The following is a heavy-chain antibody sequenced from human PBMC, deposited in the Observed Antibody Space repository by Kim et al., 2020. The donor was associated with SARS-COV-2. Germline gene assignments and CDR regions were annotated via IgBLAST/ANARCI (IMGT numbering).Heavy chain of an antibody. J-gene: IGHJ4*02. CDR2: IYYSGST. V-gene: IGHV4-59*13. Sequence: SETLSLTCTVSGGSISSYYWSWIRQPPGKGLEWIGYIYYSGSTNYNPSLKSRVTISVDTSKNQFSLKLSSVTAADTAVYYCARGVVSRTYYFDYWGQGTLVTVSS. CDR3: ARGVVSRTYYFDY. D-gene: IGHD2-15*01. CDR1: GGSISSYY.